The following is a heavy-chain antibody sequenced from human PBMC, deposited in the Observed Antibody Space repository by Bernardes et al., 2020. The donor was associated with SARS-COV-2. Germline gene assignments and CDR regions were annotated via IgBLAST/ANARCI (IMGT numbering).Heavy chain of an antibody. CDR2: IKEDGSEK. J-gene: IGHJ4*02. CDR1: GFTFSTYW. D-gene: IGHD3-10*01. V-gene: IGHV3-7*01. CDR3: ARMKSYGAY. Sequence: SLRLSCAASGFTFSTYWMSWVRQAPGKGLEWVANIKEDGSEKYYVDSVKGRFTISRDNAKNSLFLQMNSLRAEDTAVYYCARMKSYGAYWGQGTLVTVSS.